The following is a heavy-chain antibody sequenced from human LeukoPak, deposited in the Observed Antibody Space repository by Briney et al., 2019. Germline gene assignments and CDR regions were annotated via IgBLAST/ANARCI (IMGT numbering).Heavy chain of an antibody. CDR3: ARDRRTGTYVY. CDR2: INPSGGST. Sequence: XWVGQAAGXGREGMGIINPSGGSTSYAQKFQGRVTMTTDTSTSTVYMELSSLRSEDTAVYYCARDRRTGTYVYWGQGTLVTVSS. V-gene: IGHV1-46*01. D-gene: IGHD1-7*01. J-gene: IGHJ4*02.